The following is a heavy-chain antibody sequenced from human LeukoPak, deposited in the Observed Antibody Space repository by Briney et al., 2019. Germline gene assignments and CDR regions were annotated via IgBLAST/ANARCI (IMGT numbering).Heavy chain of an antibody. CDR1: GYTFTGYY. Sequence: GASVKVSCKASGYTFTGYYMHWVRQAPGQGLEWTGWINPNSGGANYAQKFQGRVTMTRDTSISTGYMELSSLRSDDTAVYYCARSADYSNQHNDYWGQGTLVTVSS. D-gene: IGHD4-11*01. CDR3: ARSADYSNQHNDY. J-gene: IGHJ4*02. V-gene: IGHV1-2*02. CDR2: INPNSGGA.